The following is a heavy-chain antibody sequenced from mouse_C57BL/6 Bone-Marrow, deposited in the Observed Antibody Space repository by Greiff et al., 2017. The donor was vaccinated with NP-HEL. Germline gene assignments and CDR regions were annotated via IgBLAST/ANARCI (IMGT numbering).Heavy chain of an antibody. CDR1: GYTFTSYD. CDR3: ARSRGDGYTWFAY. CDR2: IYPRDGST. J-gene: IGHJ3*01. D-gene: IGHD2-3*01. V-gene: IGHV1-85*01. Sequence: VQLQQSGPELVKPGASVKLSCKASGYTFTSYDINWVKQRPGQGLEWIGWIYPRDGSTKYNEKFKGKATLTVDTSSSTAYMELHSLTSEDSAVYFCARSRGDGYTWFAYWGQGTLVTVSA.